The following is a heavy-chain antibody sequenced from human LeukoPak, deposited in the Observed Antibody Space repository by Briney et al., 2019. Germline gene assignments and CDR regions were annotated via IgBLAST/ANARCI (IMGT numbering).Heavy chain of an antibody. CDR3: ARASIAVAGTDY. CDR1: GYTFTSYY. V-gene: IGHV1-46*01. J-gene: IGHJ4*02. D-gene: IGHD6-19*01. CDR2: ISPSGGST. Sequence: GASVKVSCKASGYTFTSYYMHWVRQAPGQGLEWMGVISPSGGSTTYAQKFQGRVTMTRDMSTSTVYMELSSLRSEDTAVYYCARASIAVAGTDYWGQGTLVTVSS.